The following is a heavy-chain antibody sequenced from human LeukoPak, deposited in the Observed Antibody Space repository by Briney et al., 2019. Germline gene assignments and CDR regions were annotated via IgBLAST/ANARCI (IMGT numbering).Heavy chain of an antibody. V-gene: IGHV3-23*01. J-gene: IGHJ4*02. D-gene: IGHD3-10*01. CDR1: GFSFTNYG. CDR3: AKSTRFDDGNY. CDR2: ISSSGANT. Sequence: GGSLRLSCAASGFSFTNYGMSWVRQAPGKGLEWVSSISSSGANTYYADSVKGRFTISRDNSKNTLYLEMNSLRAEDTAVYYCAKSTRFDDGNYWGRGTLVTVSS.